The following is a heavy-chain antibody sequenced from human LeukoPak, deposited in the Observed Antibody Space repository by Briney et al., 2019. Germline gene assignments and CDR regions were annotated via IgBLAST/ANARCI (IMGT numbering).Heavy chain of an antibody. J-gene: IGHJ4*02. CDR3: ARGRGYSYGYRVDY. D-gene: IGHD5-18*01. CDR1: GGSISSYY. V-gene: IGHV4-59*01. Sequence: SETLSLTCTVSGGSISSYYWSWIRQPPGKGLEWIGYIYYSGSTNYNPSLKSRVTISVDTSKNQFSLKLSSVTAADTAEYYCARGRGYSYGYRVDYWGQGTLVTVSS. CDR2: IYYSGST.